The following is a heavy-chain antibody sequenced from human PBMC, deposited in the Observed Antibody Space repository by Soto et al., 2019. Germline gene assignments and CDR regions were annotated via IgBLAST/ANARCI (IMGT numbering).Heavy chain of an antibody. Sequence: EQLVESGGGVVQPGRSLRLTCAVSGFSFSNCAMHWVRQAPGKGLEWVAVIAYDGSSNYYADSVKGRFTISRDNSKRKVYLQMNSLRAEDSAVYYCARHYYDVSAVRPPVHYWGQGTLVTVSS. D-gene: IGHD3-16*01. CDR1: GFSFSNCA. CDR2: IAYDGSSN. CDR3: ARHYYDVSAVRPPVHY. V-gene: IGHV3-30-3*01. J-gene: IGHJ4*02.